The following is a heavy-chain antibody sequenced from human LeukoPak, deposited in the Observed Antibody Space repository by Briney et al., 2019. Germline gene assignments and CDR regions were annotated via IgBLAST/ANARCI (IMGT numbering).Heavy chain of an antibody. D-gene: IGHD6-19*01. J-gene: IGHJ5*01. V-gene: IGHV3-23*01. Sequence: GGSLRLSCAASGFAFSFYAMSWLRQPPGRGLEWVSTINANSGTTSYAASVRGRFTISRDNSKNTLYLQVNTLRADDTATYYCAKPISGGLAVTADWFHPWGQGTLVVVSS. CDR3: AKPISGGLAVTADWFHP. CDR2: INANSGTT. CDR1: GFAFSFYA.